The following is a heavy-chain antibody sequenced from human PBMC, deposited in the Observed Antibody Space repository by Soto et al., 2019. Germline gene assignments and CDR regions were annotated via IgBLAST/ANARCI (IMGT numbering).Heavy chain of an antibody. CDR1: GGSISSGGYY. J-gene: IGHJ3*02. CDR2: IYYSGST. D-gene: IGHD4-17*01. Sequence: LCGGSISSGGYYWRWIRQHPGKGLEWIGYIYYSGSTYYNPSLKSRVTISVDTSKNQFSLKLSSVTAADTAVYYCARDLGSFRRSNAFDIWGQGTMVPVSS. V-gene: IGHV4-31*02. CDR3: ARDLGSFRRSNAFDI.